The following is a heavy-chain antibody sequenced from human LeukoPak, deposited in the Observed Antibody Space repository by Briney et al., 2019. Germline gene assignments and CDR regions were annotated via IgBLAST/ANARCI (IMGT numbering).Heavy chain of an antibody. Sequence: PWASVKVSCKASDYTFSSHGITWVRQAPGQGLEWMGGIIPIFGTANYAQKFQGRVTITADESASTAYMELSSLRSEDTAVYYCASEAAAASSYPYYYYMDVWGKGTTVTVSS. CDR3: ASEAAAASSYPYYYYMDV. V-gene: IGHV1-69*13. CDR2: IIPIFGTA. D-gene: IGHD6-13*01. CDR1: DYTFSSHG. J-gene: IGHJ6*03.